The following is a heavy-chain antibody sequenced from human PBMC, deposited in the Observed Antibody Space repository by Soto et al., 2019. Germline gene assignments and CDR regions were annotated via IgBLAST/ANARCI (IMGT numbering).Heavy chain of an antibody. CDR3: ARALDFWSAYFDY. Sequence: PGGSLRLSCAVSGISFSRYWMHWVRQAPGKGLVWVSRINSDGSRTSYADSVKGRFTISRDNSKNTLYLQMNSLRTEDTAVYYCARALDFWSAYFDYWGQGSLVTVSS. J-gene: IGHJ4*02. D-gene: IGHD3-3*01. V-gene: IGHV3-74*01. CDR2: INSDGSRT. CDR1: GISFSRYW.